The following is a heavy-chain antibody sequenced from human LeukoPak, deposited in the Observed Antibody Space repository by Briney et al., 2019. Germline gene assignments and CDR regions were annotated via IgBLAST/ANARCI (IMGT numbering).Heavy chain of an antibody. CDR2: ISAYNGNT. J-gene: IGHJ4*02. Sequence: ASVNVSCKASGYTFTSYGSSRVRQAPGQVLEWMGWISAYNGNTNYAQKLQGRVTMTTDTSTSTAYMELRSLRSDDTAVYYCARYSSGWLAIDYYFDYWGQGTLVTVSS. D-gene: IGHD6-19*01. CDR3: ARYSSGWLAIDYYFDY. V-gene: IGHV1-18*01. CDR1: GYTFTSYG.